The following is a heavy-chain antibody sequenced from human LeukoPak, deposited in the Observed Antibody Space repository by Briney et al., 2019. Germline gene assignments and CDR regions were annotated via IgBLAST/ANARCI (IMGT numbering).Heavy chain of an antibody. J-gene: IGHJ4*02. CDR3: ARLSGGTTTAHFDY. D-gene: IGHD1-1*01. CDR1: GYSISSGYY. V-gene: IGHV4-38-2*01. Sequence: SETLSLTCAVSGYSISSGYYWGWIRQPPGKGLEWIGSIYHSGSTYYNPSLKSRVTISVDTSKNRFSLKLSSVTAADTAVYYCARLSGGTTTAHFDYWGQGTLVTVSS. CDR2: IYHSGST.